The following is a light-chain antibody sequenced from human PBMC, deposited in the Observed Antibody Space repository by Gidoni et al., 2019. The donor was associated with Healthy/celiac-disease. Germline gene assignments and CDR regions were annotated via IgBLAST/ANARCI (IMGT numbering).Light chain of an antibody. CDR1: SSAVGGYNY. V-gene: IGLV2-14*03. Sequence: QSALTQPASVSGSPGQSITISCTGTSSAVGGYNYVSWYQQHPGKAPKLMIYDVSNRPSGVSNRFSGSKSGNTASLTISGLQAEEEADYYCSSYTSSSRVFGGGTKLTVL. J-gene: IGLJ3*02. CDR2: DVS. CDR3: SSYTSSSRV.